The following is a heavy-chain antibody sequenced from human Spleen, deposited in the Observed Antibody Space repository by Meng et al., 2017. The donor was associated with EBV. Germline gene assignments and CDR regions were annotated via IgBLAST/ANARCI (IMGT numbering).Heavy chain of an antibody. D-gene: IGHD5-18*01. CDR2: INHSGST. CDR3: AREGYSYGKGAHDY. V-gene: IGHV4-34*01. J-gene: IGHJ4*02. Sequence: QVPLPPGDAGLLKTSAALSLTCAGYGGSFSGYYWSWIRQPPGKGLEWIGEINHSGSTNYNPSLKSRVTISVDTSKNQFSLKLSSVTAADTAVYYCAREGYSYGKGAHDYWGQGTLVTVSS. CDR1: GGSFSGYY.